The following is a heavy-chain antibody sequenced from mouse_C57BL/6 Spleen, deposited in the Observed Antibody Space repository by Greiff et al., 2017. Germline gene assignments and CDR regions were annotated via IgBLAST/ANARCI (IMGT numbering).Heavy chain of an antibody. J-gene: IGHJ2*01. CDR2: IYPSDSET. V-gene: IGHV1-61*01. Sequence: QVQLQQPGAELVRPGSSVTLSCKASGYTFTSYWMDWVKQRPGQGLEWIGNIYPSDSETHYNQKFKDKATLTVDKSSSTAYMQLSSLTSEDSAVYYCASGTGYFDYWGQGTTLTVSS. CDR1: GYTFTSYW. D-gene: IGHD3-3*01. CDR3: ASGTGYFDY.